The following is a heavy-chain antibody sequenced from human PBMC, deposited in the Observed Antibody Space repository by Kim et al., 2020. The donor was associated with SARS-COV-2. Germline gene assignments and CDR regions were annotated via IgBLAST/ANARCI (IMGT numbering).Heavy chain of an antibody. V-gene: IGHV1-24*01. CDR3: ATWPYSDYGSFDY. CDR1: GYTLTELS. J-gene: IGHJ4*02. D-gene: IGHD3-10*01. Sequence: ASVKVSCKVSGYTLTELSMHWVRQAPGKGLEWMGGFDPEDGETIYAQKFQSRVTMTEDTSTDTAYMELSSLRSEDTAVYYCATWPYSDYGSFDYWGQGTLVTVSS. CDR2: FDPEDGET.